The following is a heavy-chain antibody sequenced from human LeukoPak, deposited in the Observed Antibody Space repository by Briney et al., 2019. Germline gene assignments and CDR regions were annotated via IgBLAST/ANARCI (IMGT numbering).Heavy chain of an antibody. D-gene: IGHD6-6*01. CDR2: ISGSGGST. CDR3: AKDVGSSSPHFDY. J-gene: IGHJ4*02. Sequence: HAGGSLRLSCAASGFTFSSYAMSWVRQAPGKGLEWVSAISGSGGSTYYADSVKGRFTISRDNSKNTLYLQMNSLRAEDTAVYYCAKDVGSSSPHFDYWGQGTLVTVSS. CDR1: GFTFSSYA. V-gene: IGHV3-23*01.